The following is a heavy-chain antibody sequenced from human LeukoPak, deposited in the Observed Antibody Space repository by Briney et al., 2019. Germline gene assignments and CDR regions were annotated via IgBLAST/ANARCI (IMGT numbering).Heavy chain of an antibody. Sequence: GGSLRLSCAASGFTFSSYAMSWVRQAPGKGLEWVSAISGSGGSTYYADSVKGRFTISRDNSKNTLYLQMNSLRAEDTAVYCCAKAPYRGGYYYYYMDVWGKRTTVTVSS. D-gene: IGHD2-21*01. CDR1: GFTFSSYA. CDR2: ISGSGGST. CDR3: AKAPYRGGYYYYYMDV. J-gene: IGHJ6*03. V-gene: IGHV3-23*01.